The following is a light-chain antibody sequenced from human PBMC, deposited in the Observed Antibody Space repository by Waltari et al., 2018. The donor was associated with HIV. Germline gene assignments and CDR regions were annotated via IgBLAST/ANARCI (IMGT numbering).Light chain of an antibody. Sequence: DHQMTQSPSTLSACVCDSVTLTCRASQSVGICLTWYQQKPGKAPNLLIYRASDLESGVPPRFSASGSGTEFSLTISNMQPEDFGTYYCQQYSTLGTFGQGTKVEIK. CDR1: QSVGIC. CDR2: RAS. V-gene: IGKV1-5*03. CDR3: QQYSTLGT. J-gene: IGKJ1*01.